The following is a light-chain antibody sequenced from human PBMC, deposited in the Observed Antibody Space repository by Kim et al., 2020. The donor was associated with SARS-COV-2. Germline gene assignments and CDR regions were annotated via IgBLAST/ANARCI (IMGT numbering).Light chain of an antibody. CDR2: KTS. V-gene: IGKV1-5*03. CDR1: QNINIW. CDR3: QQYNSDRIN. Sequence: DIQMTQSPSTLSASVGDRVTISCRASQNINIWLAWYQQKPEKAPKLLIHKTSTLESGVPSRFSGSGSGTEFTLTISSLQPGDLATYYCQQYNSDRINFGQGTRLEIK. J-gene: IGKJ5*01.